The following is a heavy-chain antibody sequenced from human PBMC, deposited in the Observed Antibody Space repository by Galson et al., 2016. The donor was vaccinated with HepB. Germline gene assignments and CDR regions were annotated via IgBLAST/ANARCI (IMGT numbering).Heavy chain of an antibody. CDR1: GGSISASNYY. CDR3: ASLILTGNGNFLDS. CDR2: INYSGNT. J-gene: IGHJ4*02. D-gene: IGHD1-1*01. V-gene: IGHV4-39*01. Sequence: ETLSLTCTVSGGSISASNYYWTWVRQPPGEGLEWIGSINYSGNTFYTAPLRFPVTMSVATSESQFSLHLTSVTAADTAVYYCASLILTGNGNFLDSWGQGTLVTVSS.